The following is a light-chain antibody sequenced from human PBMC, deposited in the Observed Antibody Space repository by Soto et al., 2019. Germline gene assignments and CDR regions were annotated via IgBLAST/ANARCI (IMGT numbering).Light chain of an antibody. J-gene: IGLJ2*01. V-gene: IGLV1-40*01. CDR3: QSYDISLSGSVV. CDR2: GNS. Sequence: QSVLTQPPSVSGAPGQRVTISCTGSSSNIGAGYDVHWYQQLPGTAPKLLIYGNSNRPSGVPDRFSGSNSGTSASLAITGLQAEDEADYYCQSYDISLSGSVVFGGGTKLTVL. CDR1: SSNIGAGYD.